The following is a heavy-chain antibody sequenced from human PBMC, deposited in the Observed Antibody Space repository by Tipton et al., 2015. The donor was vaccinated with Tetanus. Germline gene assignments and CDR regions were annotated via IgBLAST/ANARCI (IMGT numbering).Heavy chain of an antibody. J-gene: IGHJ4*02. V-gene: IGHV3-53*04. CDR2: IYSGGRT. Sequence: QLVQSGGSLVQPGGSLRLSCAGSGFTVSSNYMSWVRQAPGKGLEWVSIIYSGGRTYYADSVKGRFTISRNNSKNTLYLQMNSLRIEDTAIYYCAREGYSQGTLGDLDYWGQGTLVTVSS. D-gene: IGHD5-18*01. CDR3: AREGYSQGTLGDLDY. CDR1: GFTVSSNY.